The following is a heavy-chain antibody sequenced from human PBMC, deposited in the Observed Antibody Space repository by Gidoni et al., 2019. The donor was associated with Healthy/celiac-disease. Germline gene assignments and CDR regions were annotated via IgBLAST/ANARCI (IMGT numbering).Heavy chain of an antibody. V-gene: IGHV3-21*01. CDR3: ARDYDYIWGSSLDAFDI. CDR2: ISSSSSYI. J-gene: IGHJ3*02. Sequence: VQLVESGGGLVKPGGSLRLSCAASGFTFRSFSMNWVRQAPGKGLEWVSSISSSSSYIYYADSVKGRFTISRDNAKNSLYLQMNSLRAEDTAVYYCARDYDYIWGSSLDAFDIWGQGTMVTVSS. CDR1: GFTFRSFS. D-gene: IGHD3-16*01.